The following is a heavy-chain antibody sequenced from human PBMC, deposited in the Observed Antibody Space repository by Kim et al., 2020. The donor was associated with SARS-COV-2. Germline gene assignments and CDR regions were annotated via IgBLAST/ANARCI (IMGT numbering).Heavy chain of an antibody. CDR1: GYSFTSYW. J-gene: IGHJ4*02. CDR3: ASIGIEWHSHEQQLGNDY. Sequence: GESLKISCKGSGYSFTSYWISWVRQMPGKGLEWMGRIDPSDSYTNYSPSFQGHVTISADKSISTAYLQWSSLKASDTAMYYCASIGIEWHSHEQQLGNDYWGQGTLVTVSS. V-gene: IGHV5-10-1*01. D-gene: IGHD6-13*01. CDR2: IDPSDSYT.